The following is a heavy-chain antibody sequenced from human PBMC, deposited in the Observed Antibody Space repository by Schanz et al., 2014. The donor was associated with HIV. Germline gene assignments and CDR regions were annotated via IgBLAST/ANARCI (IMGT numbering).Heavy chain of an antibody. J-gene: IGHJ4*02. Sequence: VQLVESGGGLVKRGGSLRLSCVVSGLIFRTYDMNWVRQAPGKGLEWVAVISYDGSIKEYADSVKGRFAISRDNSKNTVYLQMNSLRGEDSAVYYCAKVGRIYSTTWIDHWGQGTLVTVSS. V-gene: IGHV3-30*18. CDR3: AKVGRIYSTTWIDH. CDR1: GLIFRTYD. D-gene: IGHD6-13*01. CDR2: ISYDGSIK.